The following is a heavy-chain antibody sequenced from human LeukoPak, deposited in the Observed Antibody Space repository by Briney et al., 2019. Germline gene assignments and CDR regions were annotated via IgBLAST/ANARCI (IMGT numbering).Heavy chain of an antibody. V-gene: IGHV1-18*01. CDR2: ISAYNGNT. Sequence: GASVKVSCKASGYTFTSYGISWVRQAPGQGLEWMGRISAYNGNTNYAQKLQGRVTITADESTSTAYMELSSLRSEDTAVYYCATGGIIAAAHNWFDPWGQGTLVTVSS. D-gene: IGHD6-13*01. CDR3: ATGGIIAAAHNWFDP. J-gene: IGHJ5*02. CDR1: GYTFTSYG.